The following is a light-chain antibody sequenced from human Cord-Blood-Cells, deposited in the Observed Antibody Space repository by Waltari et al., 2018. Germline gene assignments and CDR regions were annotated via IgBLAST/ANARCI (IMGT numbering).Light chain of an antibody. CDR1: QGISNY. CDR2: AAS. CDR3: QQYNSYPYT. V-gene: IGKV1-16*02. J-gene: IGKJ2*01. Sequence: DIQMTQSPSSLSASVGDRVTITCRATQGISNYFAWFQQKPGKAPKSLIYAASSLQSAVLSKFGGSGAETDYSLSVSSLQPEDGATYYGQQYNSYPYTFGPGTKLEIK.